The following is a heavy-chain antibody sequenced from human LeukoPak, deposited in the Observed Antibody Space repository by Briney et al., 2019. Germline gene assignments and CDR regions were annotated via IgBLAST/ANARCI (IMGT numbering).Heavy chain of an antibody. Sequence: KAGGSLRLSCAASGFTFSSYSMNWVRQAPGKGLEWVSSISSSGSFISYPDSVKGRFTISRDNAKNALFLLMNSLRAEDTAVYYCARVCCRGGSCSARGDYYYGMDVWGQGTTVTVSS. CDR2: ISSSGSFI. V-gene: IGHV3-21*01. CDR1: GFTFSSYS. CDR3: ARVCCRGGSCSARGDYYYGMDV. J-gene: IGHJ6*02. D-gene: IGHD2-15*01.